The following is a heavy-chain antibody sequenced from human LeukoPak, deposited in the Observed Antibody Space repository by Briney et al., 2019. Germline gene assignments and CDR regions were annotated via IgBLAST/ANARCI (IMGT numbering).Heavy chain of an antibody. CDR3: AKGGYSSSSPFDY. Sequence: GGSLRLSCAASGFMFSSYAMSWVRQAPGKGLEWVSAIIASGGGTYYADSVKGRFTISRDNSKNTLYLQMNSLRAEDTAVYYCAKGGYSSSSPFDYWGQGTLVTVSS. CDR2: IIASGGGT. J-gene: IGHJ4*02. D-gene: IGHD6-6*01. CDR1: GFMFSSYA. V-gene: IGHV3-23*01.